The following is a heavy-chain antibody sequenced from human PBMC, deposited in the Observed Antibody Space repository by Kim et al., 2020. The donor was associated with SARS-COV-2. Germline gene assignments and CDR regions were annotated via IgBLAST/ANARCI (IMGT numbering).Heavy chain of an antibody. D-gene: IGHD6-13*01. J-gene: IGHJ4*02. Sequence: SETLSLTCSVSGGSVSSGSHYWSWIRQPPGKGLEWIGYMFYNGRANYNPSLKSRVTISVDTSKNQFSLKLSSMTAADTAVYYFARTEEAVGNGDHWGQGT. CDR3: ARTEEAVGNGDH. CDR1: GGSVSSGSHY. V-gene: IGHV4-61*01. CDR2: MFYNGRA.